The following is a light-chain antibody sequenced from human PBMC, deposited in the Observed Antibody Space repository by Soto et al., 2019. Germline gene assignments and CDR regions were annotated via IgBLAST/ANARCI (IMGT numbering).Light chain of an antibody. Sequence: DIVLTRSRATLSVCREETASLSCRASQSAGNFLAWYQQKPGQAPRLLIYYISTRATGIPARFSGSGSGTEFTLTINSLQSEDSAVYYCQQHNQWPITFGQGTRLEIK. V-gene: IGKV3D-15*01. CDR1: QSAGNF. J-gene: IGKJ5*01. CDR2: YIS. CDR3: QQHNQWPIT.